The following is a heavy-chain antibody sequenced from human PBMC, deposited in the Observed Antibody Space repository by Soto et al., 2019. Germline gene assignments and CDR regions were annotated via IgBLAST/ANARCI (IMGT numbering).Heavy chain of an antibody. V-gene: IGHV3-64D*06. CDR1: GFTLSHCP. CDR3: VRRAPHFDWGWGYVY. CDR2: VADNGAST. D-gene: IGHD3-9*01. Sequence: SIRLSSSACGFTLSHCPMHCVRQAPGKGLEFVSSVADNGASTYYAVSVKGRFTISRDNSKNTLYLQMSSLRVEDTAVYYCVRRAPHFDWGWGYVYWGQGTLVSVPS. J-gene: IGHJ4*02.